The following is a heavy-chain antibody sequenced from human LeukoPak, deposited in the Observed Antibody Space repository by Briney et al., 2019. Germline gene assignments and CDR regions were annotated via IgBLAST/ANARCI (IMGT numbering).Heavy chain of an antibody. J-gene: IGHJ4*02. Sequence: PGGSLRLSCAASGFSFSSYWMSWVRQTPEKGLEFVANIDQGGSVRNYMDSLKGRCTNSRDNAKKSLYLEINSLRADDTAVYYCARDPESSSFDLWGRGALVTVSS. V-gene: IGHV3-7*01. CDR3: ARDPESSSFDL. CDR2: IDQGGSVR. D-gene: IGHD6-13*01. CDR1: GFSFSSYW.